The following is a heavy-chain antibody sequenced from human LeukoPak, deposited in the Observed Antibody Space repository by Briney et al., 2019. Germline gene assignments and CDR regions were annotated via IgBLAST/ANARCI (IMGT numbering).Heavy chain of an antibody. CDR2: INPNSGDT. Sequence: GASVKVSCKASGYTFSGYYMHWVRQAPGQGLEWVGWINPNSGDTNYAQKFQGRVTMTRDTSINTAYMELSRLRADDTAVYYCARATQGGYYDSSGYPSWGQGTLVTVPS. D-gene: IGHD3-22*01. CDR3: ARATQGGYYDSSGYPS. J-gene: IGHJ4*02. CDR1: GYTFSGYY. V-gene: IGHV1-2*02.